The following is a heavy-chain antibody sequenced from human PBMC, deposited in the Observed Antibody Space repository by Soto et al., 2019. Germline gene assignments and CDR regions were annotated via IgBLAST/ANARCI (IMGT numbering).Heavy chain of an antibody. CDR1: GGPISSGDYY. CDR2: IYYSGST. CDR3: ASSLYYYDSSGYYLEWFDP. V-gene: IGHV4-30-4*01. D-gene: IGHD3-22*01. J-gene: IGHJ5*02. Sequence: SETLSLTCTVSGGPISSGDYYWSWIRQPPGKGLEWIGYIYYSGSTYYNPSLKSRVTISVDTSKNQFSLKLSSVTAADTAVYYCASSLYYYDSSGYYLEWFDPWGQGTLVTVSS.